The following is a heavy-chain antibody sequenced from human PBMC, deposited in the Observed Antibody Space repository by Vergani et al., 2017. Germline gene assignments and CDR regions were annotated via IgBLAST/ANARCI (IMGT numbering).Heavy chain of an antibody. CDR3: ARDWRLLYNRFDP. V-gene: IGHV3-33*01. Sequence: QVQLVESGGGVGQPGRSLRLSCAASGFTFNQYGMHWVRQAPGKGLEWVAVTWYDGNNKQYADSVKGRFTISRDNSKSTMYLQMNSLRDEDTGVYYCARDWRLLYNRFDPWGQGTLVTVSS. D-gene: IGHD1-14*01. CDR1: GFTFNQYG. J-gene: IGHJ5*02. CDR2: TWYDGNNK.